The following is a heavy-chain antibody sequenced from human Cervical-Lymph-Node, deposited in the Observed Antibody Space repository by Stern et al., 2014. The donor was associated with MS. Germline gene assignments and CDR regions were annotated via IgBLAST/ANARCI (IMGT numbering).Heavy chain of an antibody. CDR3: ARGRVTYCGGDCYSPLLYYYGMDV. CDR1: GGPFRSYA. V-gene: IGHV1-69*01. J-gene: IGHJ6*02. D-gene: IGHD2-21*02. CDR2: IIPIFGTA. Sequence: QVQLVQSGAEVKKPGSSVKVSCKASGGPFRSYAISWVRQAPGQGLEWMGGIIPIFGTANYAQKFQGRVTIPADESTSTAYMELSSLRSEDTAVYYCARGRVTYCGGDCYSPLLYYYGMDVWGQGTTVTVSS.